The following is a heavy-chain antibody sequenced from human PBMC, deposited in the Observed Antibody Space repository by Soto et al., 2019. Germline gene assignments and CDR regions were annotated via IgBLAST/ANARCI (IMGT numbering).Heavy chain of an antibody. D-gene: IGHD3-16*02. CDR1: GFTFSASS. CDR2: IHSSGDST. CDR3: AKIVIPSAVNDAIDV. V-gene: IGHV3-23*01. Sequence: EVQLLESGGGLVQPGGSLRVSCAASGFTFSASSMSWVRQAPGKGLEWVSSIHSSGDSTYYADSVKGRFSISRDNSKNTVFLLMNGLRAEDTAVYYCAKIVIPSAVNDAIDVWGQGTMVSVSS. J-gene: IGHJ3*01.